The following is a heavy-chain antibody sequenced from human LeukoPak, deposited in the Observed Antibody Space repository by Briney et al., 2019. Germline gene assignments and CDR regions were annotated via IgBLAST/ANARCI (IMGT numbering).Heavy chain of an antibody. Sequence: GGSLRLSCVASGFTFSSHGMHWVRQAPGKGLEWVAVIWYDASEKYYADSVKGRFTISRDNSKNTLYLQMNSLRAEDAAVYYCARWGDNKILDYWGQGTLVTVSS. CDR2: IWYDASEK. CDR1: GFTFSSHG. J-gene: IGHJ4*02. CDR3: ARWGDNKILDY. D-gene: IGHD3-16*01. V-gene: IGHV3-33*01.